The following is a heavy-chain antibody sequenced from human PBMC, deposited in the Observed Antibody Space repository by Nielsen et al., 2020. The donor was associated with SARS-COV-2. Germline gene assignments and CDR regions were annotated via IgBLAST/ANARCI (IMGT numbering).Heavy chain of an antibody. CDR3: ARWGDPAYGDYGGDY. CDR2: INPYSGGT. J-gene: IGHJ4*02. CDR1: GYTFTDYY. D-gene: IGHD4-17*01. Sequence: ASVKVSCKASGYTFTDYYIHWVRQAPGQGLEWMGRINPYSGGTNYAQKFQGTVTMTRDASISTVYMELTSDDTAVYYCARWGDPAYGDYGGDYWGQGTLVTVSS. V-gene: IGHV1-2*06.